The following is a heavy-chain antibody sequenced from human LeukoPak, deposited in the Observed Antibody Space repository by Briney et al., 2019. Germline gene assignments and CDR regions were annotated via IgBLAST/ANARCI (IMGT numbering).Heavy chain of an antibody. Sequence: ASVKVSCKTSGYTFGKYAIHWVRQAPGQRFEWMGWIDGGNGDTRLLQKFQDRVSFTRDTFATTAYMELTSLRSEDTAVYYCARDQSRDIRVDFDYWGQGTLVTVSS. CDR2: IDGGNGDT. CDR1: GYTFGKYA. J-gene: IGHJ4*02. CDR3: ARDQSRDIRVDFDY. V-gene: IGHV1-3*01. D-gene: IGHD2-15*01.